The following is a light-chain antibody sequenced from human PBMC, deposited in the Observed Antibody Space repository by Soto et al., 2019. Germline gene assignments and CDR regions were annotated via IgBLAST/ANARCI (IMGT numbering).Light chain of an antibody. CDR2: GAS. CDR3: QQYGSSPMCT. J-gene: IGKJ2*02. V-gene: IGKV3-20*01. Sequence: EIVLTQSPGTLSLSPGERATLSCRASQSISSSSLAWYQQKPGQAPRLLIYGASSRATGIPDRFSGSGSGTDFTVTISRLEPEDFAVYYCQQYGSSPMCTFGQGTKLEI. CDR1: QSISSSS.